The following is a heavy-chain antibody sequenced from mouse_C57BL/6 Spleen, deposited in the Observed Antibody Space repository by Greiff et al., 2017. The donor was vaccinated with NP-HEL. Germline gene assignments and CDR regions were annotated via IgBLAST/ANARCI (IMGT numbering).Heavy chain of an antibody. J-gene: IGHJ4*01. CDR1: GYTFTSYW. V-gene: IGHV1-69*01. CDR3: ASPRAMDY. Sequence: QVQLQQPGAELVMPGASVKLSCKASGYTFTSYWMHWVKQRPGQGLEWIGEIDPSDSYPNYNQKFKGKSTLTVDKSSSTAYMQLSSLTSEDSAVYYCASPRAMDYWGQGTSVTVSS. CDR2: IDPSDSYP.